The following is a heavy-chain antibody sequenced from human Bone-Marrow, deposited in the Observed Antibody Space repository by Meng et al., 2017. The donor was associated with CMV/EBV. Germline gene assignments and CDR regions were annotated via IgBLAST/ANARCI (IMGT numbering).Heavy chain of an antibody. Sequence: ASVKVSCKASGYTFIDYDINWVRQASGQGLEWMGWINPNPNRGDTKYGQKFQGRVTMTSDTSLSTAYMELSRLRSDDTAVYYCARVQFLETANDAFDMWGQGTMVTVSS. CDR3: ARVQFLETANDAFDM. J-gene: IGHJ3*02. V-gene: IGHV1-2*02. CDR2: INPNPNRGDT. CDR1: GYTFIDYD.